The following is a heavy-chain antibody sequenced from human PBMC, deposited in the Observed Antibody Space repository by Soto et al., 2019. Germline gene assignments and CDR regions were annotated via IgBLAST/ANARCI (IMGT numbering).Heavy chain of an antibody. Sequence: GASVKVSCKASGYTFNSYGISWVRQAPGQGLEWMGWISAYNGNTNYVQKFQGRVTMTTENSTSTAYMELRSLRSDDTAVSYCARESEGGGYYYYPYGMDVWGQGTTVTVSS. V-gene: IGHV1-18*04. CDR3: ARESEGGGYYYYPYGMDV. J-gene: IGHJ6*02. D-gene: IGHD2-15*01. CDR1: GYTFNSYG. CDR2: ISAYNGNT.